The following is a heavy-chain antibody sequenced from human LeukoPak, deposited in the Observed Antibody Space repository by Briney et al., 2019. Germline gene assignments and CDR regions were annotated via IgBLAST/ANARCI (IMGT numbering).Heavy chain of an antibody. CDR1: GFTFSNYA. CDR3: AKGGGSTFDN. CDR2: ISGTGGAT. D-gene: IGHD3-10*01. V-gene: IGHV3-23*01. Sequence: PGGSLRLSCAASGFTFSNYAMSWVRQAPGKGLEWVSSISGTGGATYYAESVKGRFTISRDNARNTFYLQLTSPRDEDTALYYCAKGGGSTFDNWGQGILVTVSS. J-gene: IGHJ4*02.